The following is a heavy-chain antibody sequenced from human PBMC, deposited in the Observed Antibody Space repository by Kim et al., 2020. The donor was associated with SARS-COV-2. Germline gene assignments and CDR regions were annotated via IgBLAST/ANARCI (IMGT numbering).Heavy chain of an antibody. CDR1: GFTFSSYA. J-gene: IGHJ4*02. Sequence: GGSLRLSCAASGFTFSSYAMHWVRQAPGKGLEYVSAISSNGGSTYYANSVKGRFTISRDNPKNTLYLQMGSLRAEDMAVYYCAITYDSSGSSYWGQGTLVTVSS. CDR3: AITYDSSGSSY. CDR2: ISSNGGST. V-gene: IGHV3-64*01. D-gene: IGHD3-22*01.